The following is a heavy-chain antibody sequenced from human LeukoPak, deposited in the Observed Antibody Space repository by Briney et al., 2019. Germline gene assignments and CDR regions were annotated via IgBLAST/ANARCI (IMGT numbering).Heavy chain of an antibody. Sequence: GGSLRLSCAASGFTFSKYSMNWVRQAPGKGLEWVSYISSSSNSIYYADSVKGRFTISRDNSKNTLYLQMNSLRAEDTAVYYCARDGIAVATRGYYGMDVWGQGTTVTVSS. CDR1: GFTFSKYS. V-gene: IGHV3-48*01. CDR3: ARDGIAVATRGYYGMDV. D-gene: IGHD6-19*01. J-gene: IGHJ6*02. CDR2: ISSSSNSI.